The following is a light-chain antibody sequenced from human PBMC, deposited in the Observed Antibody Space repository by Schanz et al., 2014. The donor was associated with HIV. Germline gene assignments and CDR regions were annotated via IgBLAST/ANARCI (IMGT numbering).Light chain of an antibody. Sequence: DIQMTQSPSTLSASVGDGVTITCRASQYISRWLAWYQQKPGQAPHLLIYQASTLQTGVSSRFSGSGSGTEFTLTISGLLPEDSATYYCQQYNSYSPVYTFGQGTKVEIK. J-gene: IGKJ2*01. CDR2: QAS. V-gene: IGKV1-5*03. CDR1: QYISRW. CDR3: QQYNSYSPVYT.